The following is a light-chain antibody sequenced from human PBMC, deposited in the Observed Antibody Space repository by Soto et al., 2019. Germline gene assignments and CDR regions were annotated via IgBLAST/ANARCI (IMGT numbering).Light chain of an antibody. CDR1: ETITSND. CDR2: GAS. J-gene: IGKJ2*01. V-gene: IGKV3-20*01. CDR3: HHYDSSPPYT. Sequence: EIVLMQSPDILSLSPGERATVSCRASETITSNDLAWYQQKPGQAPRLLLYGASTRPTGIPDRFSGSGSGTDFTLIIDRLEPEDFAVYFCHHYDSSPPYTFGRGTKVDIK.